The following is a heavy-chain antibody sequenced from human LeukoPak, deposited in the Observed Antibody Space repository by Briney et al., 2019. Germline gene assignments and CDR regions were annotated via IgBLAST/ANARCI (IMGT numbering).Heavy chain of an antibody. V-gene: IGHV3-74*01. CDR1: GFTFGSFW. CDR3: AREDSGSYHPDR. D-gene: IGHD1-26*01. CDR2: INRDGSSA. Sequence: GGSLRLSCAASGFTFGSFWMHWVRQAPGKGLVWVSRINRDGSSATYADSVMGRLTISRDNAKSTLYLEINSLRAEDTAVYYSAREDSGSYHPDRWGQGALVTVSS. J-gene: IGHJ4*02.